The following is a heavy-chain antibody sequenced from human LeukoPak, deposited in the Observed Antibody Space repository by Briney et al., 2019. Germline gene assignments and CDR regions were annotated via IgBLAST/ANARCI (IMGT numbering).Heavy chain of an antibody. V-gene: IGHV1-69*13. Sequence: SVKVSCKASGGTFSSYAISWVRQAPGQGLEWMGGIIPIFGTANYAQKFQGRVTITADESTSTAYMELSSLRSEDTAVYYCAVRSLTLDSSGWSGDYWGQGTLVTVCS. J-gene: IGHJ4*02. CDR1: GGTFSSYA. D-gene: IGHD6-19*01. CDR3: AVRSLTLDSSGWSGDY. CDR2: IIPIFGTA.